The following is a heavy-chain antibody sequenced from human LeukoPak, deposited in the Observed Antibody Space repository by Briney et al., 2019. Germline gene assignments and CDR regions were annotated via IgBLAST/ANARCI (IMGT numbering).Heavy chain of an antibody. CDR1: GFTFSSYS. V-gene: IGHV3-48*01. Sequence: GGSLRLSCAASGFTFSSYSMNWVRQAPGKGLEWISYISGSSSTTYYADSVRGRFTVSRDNSRNTVYLQMNSLRAEDTAVYYCAKDDRWLQFCCWGQGTLVTVSA. CDR2: ISGSSSTT. J-gene: IGHJ4*02. CDR3: AKDDRWLQFCC. D-gene: IGHD5-24*01.